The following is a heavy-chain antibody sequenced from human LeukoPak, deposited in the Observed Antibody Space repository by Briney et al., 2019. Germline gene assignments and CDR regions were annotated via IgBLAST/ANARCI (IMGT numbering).Heavy chain of an antibody. D-gene: IGHD1-20*01. Sequence: SETLSLTCTVSGGSISSGGYYWSWIRQPPGKGLEWIGYIYYSGSTNYNPSFKSRVTISVDTSKNQFSLKLSSVTAADTAVYYCARGAIERPLITVYNDYWGQGTLVTVSS. CDR3: ARGAIERPLITVYNDY. J-gene: IGHJ4*02. CDR2: IYYSGST. CDR1: GGSISSGGYY. V-gene: IGHV4-61*08.